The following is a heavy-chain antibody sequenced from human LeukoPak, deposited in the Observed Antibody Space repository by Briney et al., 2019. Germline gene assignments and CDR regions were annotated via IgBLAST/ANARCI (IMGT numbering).Heavy chain of an antibody. V-gene: IGHV4-4*07. CDR3: ARAGESRKTMVRGVYYDYYGMDV. Sequence: SETLSLTCTVSGGSISSSYWSWIRQPAGKGLEWIGRISSSGSTKYNPSLKSRVSMSVDTSKNQFSLKLSSVTAADTAVYYCARAGESRKTMVRGVYYDYYGMDVWGQGTTVTVS. CDR2: ISSSGST. D-gene: IGHD3-10*01. CDR1: GGSISSSY. J-gene: IGHJ6*02.